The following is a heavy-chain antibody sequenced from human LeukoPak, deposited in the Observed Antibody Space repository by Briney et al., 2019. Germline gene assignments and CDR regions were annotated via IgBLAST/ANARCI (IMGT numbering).Heavy chain of an antibody. Sequence: PSETLSLTCTVSGGSISSSSYSWGWIRHPPGKGLEWMGYIYYSGSTYYYPSLKSRATISVHTSKNLFSLKLISSPPADPPLYFCARGLYDFWGGYPPYFDYWGKGTRVTVS. D-gene: IGHD3-3*01. J-gene: IGHJ4*02. CDR3: ARGLYDFWGGYPPYFDY. CDR2: IYYSGST. V-gene: IGHV4-39*07. CDR1: GGSISSSSYS.